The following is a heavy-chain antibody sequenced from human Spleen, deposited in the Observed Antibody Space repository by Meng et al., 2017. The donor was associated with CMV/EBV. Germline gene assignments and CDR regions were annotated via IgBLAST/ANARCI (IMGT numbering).Heavy chain of an antibody. CDR1: GGSISSYY. CDR2: IYTSGST. D-gene: IGHD3-10*01. V-gene: IGHV4-4*07. CDR3: AREVWFGEPPDY. J-gene: IGHJ4*02. Sequence: QGQLQVSGPGRVTPSETLVLPYTVSGGSISSYYWSWIRQPAGKGLEWIGRIYTSGSTNYNPSLKSRVTMSVDTSKNQFSLKLSSVTAADTAVYYCAREVWFGEPPDYWGQGTLVTVSS.